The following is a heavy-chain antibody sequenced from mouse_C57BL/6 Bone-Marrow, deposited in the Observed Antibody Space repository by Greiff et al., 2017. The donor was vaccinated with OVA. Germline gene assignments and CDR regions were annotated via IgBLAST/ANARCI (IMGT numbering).Heavy chain of an antibody. Sequence: EVQLVESGEGLVKPGGSLKLSCAASGFTFSSYAMSWVRQTPEKRLEWVAYISSGGDYIYYPDTVKGRFTISRDNARNTLYLQMSSLKSEDTAMYYCTREVDCDYGWYFDVWGTGTTVTVSS. CDR2: ISSGGDYI. CDR3: TREVDCDYGWYFDV. V-gene: IGHV5-9-1*02. CDR1: GFTFSSYA. J-gene: IGHJ1*03. D-gene: IGHD2-4*01.